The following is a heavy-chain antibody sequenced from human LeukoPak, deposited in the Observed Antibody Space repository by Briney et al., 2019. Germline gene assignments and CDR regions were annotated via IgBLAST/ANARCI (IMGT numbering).Heavy chain of an antibody. D-gene: IGHD6-13*01. V-gene: IGHV4-59*01. CDR3: ARGGSSSWYTPGGNFDY. J-gene: IGHJ4*02. CDR2: IYYSGST. CDR1: GGSISSYY. Sequence: SETLSLTCTVSGGSISSYYWSWTRQPPGKGLEWIGYIYYSGSTNYNPSLKSRVTISVDTSKNQFSLKLSSVTAADTAVYYCARGGSSSWYTPGGNFDYWGQGTLVTVSS.